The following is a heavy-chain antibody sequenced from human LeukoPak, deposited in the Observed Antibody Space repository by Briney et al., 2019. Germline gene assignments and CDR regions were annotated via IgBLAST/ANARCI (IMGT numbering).Heavy chain of an antibody. D-gene: IGHD3-9*01. Sequence: GESLKISCTGSGYIFSDYWIGWVRQMPGKGLEWMGIIYPGDSDVRYSPSFQGQVIMSADKSISTAYLEWRGLKASDTAMYYCARLSRPHILDTNWFDSWGQGSLVTISS. CDR3: ARLSRPHILDTNWFDS. CDR1: GYIFSDYW. V-gene: IGHV5-51*01. J-gene: IGHJ5*01. CDR2: IYPGDSDV.